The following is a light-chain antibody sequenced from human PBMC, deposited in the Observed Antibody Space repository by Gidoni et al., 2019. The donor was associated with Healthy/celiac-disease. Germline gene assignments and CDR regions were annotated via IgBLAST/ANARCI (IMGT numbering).Light chain of an antibody. CDR1: QSLLHSNGYNY. J-gene: IGKJ1*01. V-gene: IGKV2-28*01. CDR2: LGS. Sequence: DIVMTQSPLSLPVTPGEPASISCRSSQSLLHSNGYNYLDWYLQKQGQSPQLLFYLGSNRASGVPDSFCCSGSGTHFTLQTSTVAAAHVGVYYCMQALQTPWTFGQGTKVEIK. CDR3: MQALQTPWT.